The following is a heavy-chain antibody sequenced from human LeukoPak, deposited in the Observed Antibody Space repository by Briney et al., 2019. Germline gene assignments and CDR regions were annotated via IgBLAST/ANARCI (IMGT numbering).Heavy chain of an antibody. D-gene: IGHD5-24*01. CDR2: ISYDGSNK. CDR1: GFTFSSYA. J-gene: IGHJ4*02. V-gene: IGHV3-30-3*01. Sequence: GGSLRLSCAASGFTFSSYAMHWVRQAPGKGLEWVAVISYDGSNKYYADSVKGRFTISRDNSKNTLYLQMNSLRAEDTAVYYCARAFVEMATIGYWGQGTLVTVSS. CDR3: ARAFVEMATIGY.